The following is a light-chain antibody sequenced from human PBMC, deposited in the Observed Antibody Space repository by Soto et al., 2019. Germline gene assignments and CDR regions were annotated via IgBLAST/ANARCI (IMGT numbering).Light chain of an antibody. Sequence: QSALTQPASVSGSPGQSITISCIGTSSDVGSYNLVSWYQQHPGKAPKVLIYEVSERPSGVSNRFSGSKSGNTASLTISGLQAEDEADYYCSSYTSSSTPGVFGTGTKVTVL. J-gene: IGLJ1*01. V-gene: IGLV2-14*02. CDR2: EVS. CDR3: SSYTSSSTPGV. CDR1: SSDVGSYNL.